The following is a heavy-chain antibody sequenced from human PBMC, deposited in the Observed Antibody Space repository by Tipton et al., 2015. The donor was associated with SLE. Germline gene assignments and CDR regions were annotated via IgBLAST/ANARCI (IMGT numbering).Heavy chain of an antibody. V-gene: IGHV4-61*02. Sequence: TLSLTCTVSRASVRSGSYYWSWIRQPAGKGLEWIGRIYTTGSTNYNPSLKSRVSISIDTSKNQFSLKLSSVTAADTAVYYCARNPTSYCSGGSCYSPWFDPWGQGTLVTVSS. J-gene: IGHJ5*02. CDR2: IYTTGST. D-gene: IGHD2-15*01. CDR3: ARNPTSYCSGGSCYSPWFDP. CDR1: RASVRSGSYY.